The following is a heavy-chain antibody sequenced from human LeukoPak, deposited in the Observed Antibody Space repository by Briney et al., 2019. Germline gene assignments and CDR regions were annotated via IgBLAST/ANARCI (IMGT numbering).Heavy chain of an antibody. J-gene: IGHJ6*02. Sequence: PGGSLRLCCAASGFTFSSYGMHWVRQAPGKGLEWVAIISYDGSNEYYADSVKGRFTISRDNSKNTLYLQMNSLRAEDTAVYYCAKFDIWSGYAMDVWGQGTTVTVSS. V-gene: IGHV3-30*18. CDR3: AKFDIWSGYAMDV. CDR2: ISYDGSNE. CDR1: GFTFSSYG. D-gene: IGHD3-3*01.